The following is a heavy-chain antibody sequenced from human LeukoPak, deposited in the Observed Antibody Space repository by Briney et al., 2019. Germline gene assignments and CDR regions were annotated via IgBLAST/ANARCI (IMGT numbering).Heavy chain of an antibody. CDR2: IIPIFGTA. CDR3: ARESSGSYYDRRWFDP. D-gene: IGHD1-26*01. Sequence: ASVKVFCKASGGTFSSYAISWVRQAPGQGLEWMGGIIPIFGTANYAQKFQGRVTITTDESTSTAYMELSSLRSEDTAVYYCARESSGSYYDRRWFDPWGQGTLVTVSS. V-gene: IGHV1-69*05. J-gene: IGHJ5*02. CDR1: GGTFSSYA.